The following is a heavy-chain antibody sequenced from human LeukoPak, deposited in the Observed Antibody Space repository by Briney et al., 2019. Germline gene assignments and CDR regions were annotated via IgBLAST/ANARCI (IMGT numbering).Heavy chain of an antibody. Sequence: LGRSLRLSCAVSGFAFSSYAMHWVRQAPGKGLEWVAVISYDGSNKYYADSVKGRFTISRDNSKNTLYLQMNSLRAEDTAVYYCARGGWYYDSSGYYGGHHYWGQGTLVAVSS. CDR2: ISYDGSNK. J-gene: IGHJ4*02. CDR3: ARGGWYYDSSGYYGGHHY. CDR1: GFAFSSYA. D-gene: IGHD3-22*01. V-gene: IGHV3-30*04.